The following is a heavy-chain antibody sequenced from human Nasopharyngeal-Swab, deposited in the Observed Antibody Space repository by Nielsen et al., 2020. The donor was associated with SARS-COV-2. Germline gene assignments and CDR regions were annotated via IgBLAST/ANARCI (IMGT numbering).Heavy chain of an antibody. Sequence: GGSLRLSCAASGFTFSSYGMHWVRQAPGKGLEWVAVIWYDGSNKYYADSVKGRFTISRDNSKNTLYLQMNSLRAEDTAGYYCARDVPIAVAGTWGDYWGQGTLVTVSS. V-gene: IGHV3-33*01. CDR2: IWYDGSNK. D-gene: IGHD6-19*01. CDR1: GFTFSSYG. J-gene: IGHJ4*02. CDR3: ARDVPIAVAGTWGDY.